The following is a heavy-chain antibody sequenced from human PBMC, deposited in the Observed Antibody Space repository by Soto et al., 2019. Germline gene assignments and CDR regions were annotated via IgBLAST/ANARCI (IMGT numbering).Heavy chain of an antibody. CDR2: ISYDGSNK. CDR1: EFTFSSYA. CDR3: ARGRALYCSSTSCYIGDY. V-gene: IGHV3-30-3*01. J-gene: IGHJ4*02. Sequence: GGSLRLSCAASEFTFSSYAMHWVRQAPGKGLERVAVISYDGSNKYYADSVKGRFTISRENSKNTLYLQMNSLRAEDTAVYYCARGRALYCSSTSCYIGDYWGQGSLFTVSS. D-gene: IGHD2-2*02.